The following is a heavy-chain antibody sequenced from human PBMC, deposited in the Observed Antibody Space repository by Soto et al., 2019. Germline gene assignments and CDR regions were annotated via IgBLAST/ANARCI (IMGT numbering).Heavy chain of an antibody. D-gene: IGHD6-13*01. CDR3: ATYSSSWYVVY. V-gene: IGHV4-39*01. CDR1: GGSISSSSYY. CDR2: IYYSGST. Sequence: SETLSRTCTVSGGSISSSSYYWGWILQPPGKGLEWIGSIYYSGSTYYNPSLKSRVTISVDTSKNQFSLKLSSVTAADTAVYYCATYSSSWYVVYWGQGTLVTVSS. J-gene: IGHJ4*02.